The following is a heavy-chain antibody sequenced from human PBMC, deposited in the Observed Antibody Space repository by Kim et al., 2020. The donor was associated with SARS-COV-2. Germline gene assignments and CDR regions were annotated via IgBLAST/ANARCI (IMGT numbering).Heavy chain of an antibody. CDR2: ISTSGSNT. CDR1: GLSFSDSE. CDR3: VRETRLSGVGNFDY. Sequence: GGSLRLSCVVSGLSFSDSEMGWVRQAPVRGLEWISYISTSGSNTHYAGSMGGRFTISRDNAKNSLYLQVNSLRDDDTAVYYCVRETRLSGVGNFDYWGRG. V-gene: IGHV3-48*03. D-gene: IGHD2-8*01. J-gene: IGHJ4*02.